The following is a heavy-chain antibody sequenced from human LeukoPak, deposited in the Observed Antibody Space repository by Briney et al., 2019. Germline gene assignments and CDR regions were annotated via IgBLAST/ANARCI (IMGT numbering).Heavy chain of an antibody. Sequence: GGSLRLSCAASGFTFSSYAMNWVRQAPGKGLEWVSYISSSGSTIYYADSVKGRFTISRDNAKNSLYLQMNSLRAEDTAVYYCARDVDSSSLMFDYYYYMDVWGKGTTVTVSS. CDR2: ISSSGSTI. D-gene: IGHD6-13*01. V-gene: IGHV3-48*03. CDR1: GFTFSSYA. J-gene: IGHJ6*03. CDR3: ARDVDSSSLMFDYYYYMDV.